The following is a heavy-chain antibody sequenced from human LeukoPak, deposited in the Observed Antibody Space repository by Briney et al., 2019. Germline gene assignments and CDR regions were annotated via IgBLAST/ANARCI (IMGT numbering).Heavy chain of an antibody. V-gene: IGHV4-59*08. CDR2: IYYSGST. D-gene: IGHD6-13*01. J-gene: IGHJ3*02. CDR3: ARHVFSSYDAFDI. CDR1: GGSISSYH. Sequence: PSEALSLTCTVSGGSISSYHWSWIRQPPGKGLEWIGYIYYSGSTNYNPSLKSRVTISVDTSKNQFSLKLSSVTAADTAVYYCARHVFSSYDAFDIWGQGAMVTVSS.